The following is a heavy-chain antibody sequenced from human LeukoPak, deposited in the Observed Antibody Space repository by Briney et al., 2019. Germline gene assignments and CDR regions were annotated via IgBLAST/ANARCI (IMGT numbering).Heavy chain of an antibody. J-gene: IGHJ6*02. D-gene: IGHD2-15*01. Sequence: GGSLRLSCAASGFTFSSYAMHWVRQAPGKGLEWVAVISYDGSNKYYADSVKGRFTISRDNSKNTLYLQMNSLRAEDTAVYYCARDGTGSGGSCYGMDVWGQGTTVTVSS. V-gene: IGHV3-30-3*01. CDR1: GFTFSSYA. CDR2: ISYDGSNK. CDR3: ARDGTGSGGSCYGMDV.